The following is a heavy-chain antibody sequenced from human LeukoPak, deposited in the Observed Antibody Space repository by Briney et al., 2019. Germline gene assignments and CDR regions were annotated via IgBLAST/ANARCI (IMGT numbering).Heavy chain of an antibody. CDR1: GYTFTGYY. CDR3: ATRHYGSGSYAY. Sequence: VASVKVSCKASGYTFTGYYMHWVRQAPGKGLEWMGGFDPEDGETIYAQKFQGRVTMTEDTSTDTAYMELSSLRSEDTAVYYCATRHYGSGSYAYWGQGTLVTVSS. V-gene: IGHV1-24*01. D-gene: IGHD3-10*01. J-gene: IGHJ4*02. CDR2: FDPEDGET.